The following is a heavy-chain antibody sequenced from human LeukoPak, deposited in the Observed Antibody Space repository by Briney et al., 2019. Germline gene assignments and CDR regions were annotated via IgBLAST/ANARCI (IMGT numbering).Heavy chain of an antibody. J-gene: IGHJ6*03. CDR1: GFTFSSYG. CDR3: ARDEIVATTKANYYYYMDV. Sequence: GGTLRLSCAASGFTFSSYGMSWVRQAPGKGLEWVSGINWNGGSTGYADSVKGRFTISRDNAKNSLYLQMNSLRAEDTAVYYCARDEIVATTKANYYYYMDVWGKGTTVTISS. CDR2: INWNGGST. D-gene: IGHD5-12*01. V-gene: IGHV3-20*04.